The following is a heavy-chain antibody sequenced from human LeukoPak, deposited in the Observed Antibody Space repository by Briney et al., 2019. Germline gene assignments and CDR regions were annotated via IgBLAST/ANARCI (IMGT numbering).Heavy chain of an antibody. CDR2: MNPNSGNT. CDR1: GYTFTSYD. CDR3: ARITIFGLYYFDY. J-gene: IGHJ4*02. D-gene: IGHD3/OR15-3a*01. Sequence: ASVKVSCKASGYTFTSYDINWVRQATGQGLEWMGWMNPNSGNTGHAQKFQGRVTMTRNTSISTAYMELSSLRSEDTAVYYCARITIFGLYYFDYWGQGTLVTVSS. V-gene: IGHV1-8*01.